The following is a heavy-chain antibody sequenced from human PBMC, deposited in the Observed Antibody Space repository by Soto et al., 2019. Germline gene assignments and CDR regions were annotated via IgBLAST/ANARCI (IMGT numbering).Heavy chain of an antibody. J-gene: IGHJ5*02. CDR2: IYYSGST. D-gene: IGHD1-26*01. CDR1: GGSISSSSYY. V-gene: IGHV4-39*01. Sequence: PSESLSLNCTVSGGSISSSSYYWGWIRQPPGKGPEWIGSIYYSGSTYYNPSLKSRVTISVDTSKNQFSLKLSSVTAADTAVYYCARVGATFWFDPWGQGTLVTVSS. CDR3: ARVGATFWFDP.